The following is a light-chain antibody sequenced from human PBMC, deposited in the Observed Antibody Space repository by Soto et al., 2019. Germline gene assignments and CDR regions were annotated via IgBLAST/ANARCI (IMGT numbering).Light chain of an antibody. V-gene: IGLV6-57*01. CDR1: SGSIASKY. Sequence: NFMLTQPHSVSESPGKTVTISCTRSSGSIASKYVQWYQQRSGSSPTTVIYEDKQRPSGVPERFSGSIDSSSNSASLTISGLKTEDEADYYCQSYDSSTVVFGGGTKLTVL. CDR3: QSYDSSTVV. J-gene: IGLJ2*01. CDR2: EDK.